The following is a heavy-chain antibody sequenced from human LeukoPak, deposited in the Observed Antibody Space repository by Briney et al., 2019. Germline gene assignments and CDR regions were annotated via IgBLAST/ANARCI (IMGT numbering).Heavy chain of an antibody. CDR1: GFTFSSSA. V-gene: IGHV3-23*01. CDR3: AKGPLLWN. CDR2: ISGSGGST. J-gene: IGHJ4*02. D-gene: IGHD2/OR15-2a*01. Sequence: GGSLRLSCAASGFTFSSSAMNWVRQAPGRGLEWVSAISGSGGSTYYADSVKGRFTISRDNSRNTLYLQMNSLRAEDTAVYYCAKGPLLWNWGQGTLVTVSS.